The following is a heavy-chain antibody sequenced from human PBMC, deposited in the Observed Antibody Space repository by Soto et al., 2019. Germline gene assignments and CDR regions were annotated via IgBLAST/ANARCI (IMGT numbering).Heavy chain of an antibody. CDR1: GLSLTTTGVG. Sequence: QITLTESGPTLVKPTQTLTLTCTFSGLSLTTTGVGVGWIRQPPGKALEWLALIYWDDDKRYSPSLKSRLTITKATSKNRVVLTMSNLDPVDTATYYCVRRLRYSSDWYVGFDPWGQETLVTVSS. CDR2: IYWDDDK. J-gene: IGHJ5*02. CDR3: VRRLRYSSDWYVGFDP. V-gene: IGHV2-5*02. D-gene: IGHD6-19*01.